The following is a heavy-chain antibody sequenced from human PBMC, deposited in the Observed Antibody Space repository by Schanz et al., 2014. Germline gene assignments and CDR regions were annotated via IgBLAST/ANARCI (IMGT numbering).Heavy chain of an antibody. CDR1: EFTFSTDA. Sequence: DVQLLESGGGLVQPGGSLRLSCAASEFTFSTDAMSWVRQAPGKGLEWLSVISASGGDTYYADSVKGRFTISRDNSKNTLYLQMNTLRAEDTAVYYCARKMKLGVYGGKGHDSLDIWGQGTMVTVSS. CDR2: ISASGGDT. CDR3: ARKMKLGVYGGKGHDSLDI. V-gene: IGHV3-23*01. D-gene: IGHD4-17*01. J-gene: IGHJ3*02.